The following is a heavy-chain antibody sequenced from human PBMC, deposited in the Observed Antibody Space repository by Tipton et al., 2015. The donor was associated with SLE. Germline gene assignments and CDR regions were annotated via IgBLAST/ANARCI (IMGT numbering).Heavy chain of an antibody. Sequence: TLSLTCTVSGGSISSRSYYWGWIRQPPGEGLEWIGSIYYSGSTYYNPSLKSRVTISVDTSKNQFSLKLSSVTAADTAVSYCARPSPERSSWYGYWGQGTLVTVSS. D-gene: IGHD6-13*01. CDR2: IYYSGST. J-gene: IGHJ4*02. V-gene: IGHV4-39*01. CDR3: ARPSPERSSWYGY. CDR1: GGSISSRSYY.